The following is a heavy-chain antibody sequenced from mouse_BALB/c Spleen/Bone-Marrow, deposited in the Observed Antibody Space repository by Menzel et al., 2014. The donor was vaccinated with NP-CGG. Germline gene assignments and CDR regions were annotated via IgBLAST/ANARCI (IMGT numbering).Heavy chain of an antibody. J-gene: IGHJ3*01. CDR2: INPDSSTI. Sequence: EVKLMESGGGLVQPGGSLKLSCAASGFAFSRYWMSWVRQAPGKGLEWIGEINPDSSTINYTPSLKDKFIISRDNAKNTLYLQMSRVRSEDTALYYCARVHYYGYEAYWGQGTLVTVSA. CDR3: ARVHYYGYEAY. CDR1: GFAFSRYW. D-gene: IGHD1-2*01. V-gene: IGHV4-1*02.